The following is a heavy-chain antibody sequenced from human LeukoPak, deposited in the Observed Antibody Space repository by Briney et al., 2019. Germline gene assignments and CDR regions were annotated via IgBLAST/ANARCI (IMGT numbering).Heavy chain of an antibody. CDR3: ASAGDFWSGYAVDY. V-gene: IGHV3-21*01. CDR1: GFTFSSYS. D-gene: IGHD3-3*01. Sequence: GGSLRLSCAASGFTFSSYSMNWVRQAPGKGLEWVSSISSSSSYIYYADSVKGRFTISRDNAKNSLYLQMNSLRAEDTAVYYCASAGDFWSGYAVDYRGQGTLVTVSS. CDR2: ISSSSSYI. J-gene: IGHJ4*02.